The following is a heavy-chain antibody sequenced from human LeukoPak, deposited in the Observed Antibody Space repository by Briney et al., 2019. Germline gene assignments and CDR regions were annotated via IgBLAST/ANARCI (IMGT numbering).Heavy chain of an antibody. D-gene: IGHD3-3*01. CDR2: ISYDGSNK. V-gene: IGHV3-30*03. Sequence: GGSLRLSCAASGFTFSSYGMHWVRQAPGKGLEWVAVISYDGSNKYYADSVKGRFTISRDNSKNTLYLQMNSLRAEDTAVYYCARGGITIFGVVIMFSGYYWGQGTLVTVSS. CDR3: ARGGITIFGVVIMFSGYY. CDR1: GFTFSSYG. J-gene: IGHJ4*02.